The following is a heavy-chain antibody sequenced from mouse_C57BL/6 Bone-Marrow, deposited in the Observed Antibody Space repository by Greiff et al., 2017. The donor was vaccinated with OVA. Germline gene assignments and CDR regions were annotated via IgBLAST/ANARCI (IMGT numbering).Heavy chain of an antibody. CDR3: ARGGTTVVATRYFDV. CDR1: GYTFTSYW. V-gene: IGHV1-69*01. Sequence: QVQLQQPGAELVMPGASVKLSCKASGYTFTSYWMHWVKQRPGQGLEWIGEIDPSDSYTNYNQKFTGKSTLTVDKSSSTAYMQLSSLTSEDSAVYYCARGGTTVVATRYFDVWGTGTTVTVSS. J-gene: IGHJ1*03. D-gene: IGHD1-1*01. CDR2: IDPSDSYT.